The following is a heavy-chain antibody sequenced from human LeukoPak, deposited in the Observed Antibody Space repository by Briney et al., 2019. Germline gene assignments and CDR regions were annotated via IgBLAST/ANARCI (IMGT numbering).Heavy chain of an antibody. Sequence: SVKVSCKASGGTLYNYAISWVRQAPGQGLEWMGGIIPIFGTANYAQKFQGRVTITADESTSTAYMELSSLRSEDTAVYYCARFRYGSGFVDYWGQGTLATVSS. V-gene: IGHV1-69*13. J-gene: IGHJ4*02. D-gene: IGHD3-10*01. CDR1: GGTLYNYA. CDR2: IIPIFGTA. CDR3: ARFRYGSGFVDY.